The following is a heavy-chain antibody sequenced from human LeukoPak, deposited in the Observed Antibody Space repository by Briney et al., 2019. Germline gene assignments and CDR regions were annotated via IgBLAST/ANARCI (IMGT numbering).Heavy chain of an antibody. J-gene: IGHJ6*03. CDR1: GYTFTSYG. CDR2: ISAYNGNT. V-gene: IGHV1-18*01. D-gene: IGHD3-16*01. CDR3: ARGGKLANGYYYYYYMDV. Sequence: ASVTVSCKASGYTFTSYGIGWVRQAPGQGLEWMGWISAYNGNTNYAQKLQGRVTMTTDTSTSTAYMELRSLRSDDTAVYYCARGGKLANGYYYYYYMDVWGKGTTVTVSS.